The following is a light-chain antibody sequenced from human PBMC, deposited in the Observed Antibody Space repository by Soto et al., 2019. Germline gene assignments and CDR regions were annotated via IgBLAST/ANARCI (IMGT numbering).Light chain of an antibody. J-gene: IGKJ2*01. V-gene: IGKV1-39*01. CDR2: AAS. CDR3: QQTYRTPMYT. CDR1: QSITNY. Sequence: DIQMTQSPSSLSASVGDRVTISCRASQSITNYLNWYRQQPGKAPELLIYAASSLQSGVPSRFTGSGSGTDFTLTISSLQPEDFGTYYCQQTYRTPMYTFGQGNKLDI.